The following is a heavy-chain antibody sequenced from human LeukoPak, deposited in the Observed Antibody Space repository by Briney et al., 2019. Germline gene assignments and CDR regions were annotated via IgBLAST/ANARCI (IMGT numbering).Heavy chain of an antibody. D-gene: IGHD4-17*01. CDR3: AREGSYGIDY. CDR1: GGSISSGGYS. Sequence: TPSQTLSLTCAVSGGSISSGGYSWSRIRQPPGQGLEWIGYIYHSGSTYYNPSLKSRVTISVDRSKNQFSLKRSSVTAADTAVYYCAREGSYGIDYWGQGTLVTVSS. CDR2: IYHSGST. J-gene: IGHJ4*02. V-gene: IGHV4-30-2*01.